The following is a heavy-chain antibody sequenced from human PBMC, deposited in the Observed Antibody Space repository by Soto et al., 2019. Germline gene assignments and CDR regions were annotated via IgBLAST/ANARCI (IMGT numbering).Heavy chain of an antibody. J-gene: IGHJ6*02. CDR2: ISYDGSNK. D-gene: IGHD6-19*01. Sequence: QVQLVESGGGVVQPGRSLRLSCAASGFTFSSYGMHWVRQAPGKGLEWVAVISYDGSNKYYADSVKGRFTISRDNSKNTLYLQMNSLRAEDTAVYYCAKDQGWAVAALYYYYYYGMDVWGQGTTVTGSS. CDR3: AKDQGWAVAALYYYYYYGMDV. CDR1: GFTFSSYG. V-gene: IGHV3-30*18.